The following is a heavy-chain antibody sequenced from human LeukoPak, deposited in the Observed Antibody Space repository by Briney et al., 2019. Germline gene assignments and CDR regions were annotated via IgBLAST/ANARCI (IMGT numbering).Heavy chain of an antibody. D-gene: IGHD3-22*01. CDR2: ISAYNGNT. J-gene: IGHJ4*02. CDR1: GYTFTSYG. CDR3: ARLKEGMIVVEAAFDY. V-gene: IGHV1-18*01. Sequence: AAVKVSCKASGYTFTSYGISWVGQAPGQGQEWMGWISAYNGNTNYAQKLQGRVTMTTDTSTSTAYMELRSMRSDDTAVYYCARLKEGMIVVEAAFDYWGQGTLVTVSS.